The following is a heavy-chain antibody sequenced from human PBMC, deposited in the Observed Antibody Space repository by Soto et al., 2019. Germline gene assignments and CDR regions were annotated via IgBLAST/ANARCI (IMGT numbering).Heavy chain of an antibody. CDR1: GFRFSNYG. CDR2: IWDDGSNK. J-gene: IGHJ5*02. Sequence: PGGSLRLSCAASGFRFSNYGMHWVRQPPGKGLEWVAVIWDDGSNKYYEDSVKGRFTISRDNSRNILYLELNSLRVEETAVYYCERDPQRRGYGRQFFDTSGQGTLVTVSS. CDR3: ERDPQRRGYGRQFFDT. V-gene: IGHV3-33*01. D-gene: IGHD5-12*01.